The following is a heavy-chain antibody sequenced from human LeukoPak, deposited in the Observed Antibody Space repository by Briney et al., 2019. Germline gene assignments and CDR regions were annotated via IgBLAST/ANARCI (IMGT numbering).Heavy chain of an antibody. V-gene: IGHV1-46*01. D-gene: IGHD3-9*01. Sequence: ASVKVSCKASGYTFTSHYMHWVRQAPGQGLEWMGIINPSGGSTSYAQKFQGRVTMTRDTSTSTVYMELSSLRSEDTAVYYCARDGSRLRYFDWSRYYMDVWGKGTTVTISS. CDR1: GYTFTSHY. J-gene: IGHJ6*03. CDR2: INPSGGST. CDR3: ARDGSRLRYFDWSRYYMDV.